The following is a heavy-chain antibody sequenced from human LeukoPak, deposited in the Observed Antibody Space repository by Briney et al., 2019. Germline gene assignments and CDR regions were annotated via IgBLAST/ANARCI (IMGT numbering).Heavy chain of an antibody. V-gene: IGHV3-30*02. CDR2: LKYDGGIK. D-gene: IGHD2-21*02. CDR1: GFTFNIFD. CDR3: ARDRGDKTFDY. Sequence: GGSLRLSCAASGFTFNIFDMHWVRQAPGKGLDWVAFLKYDGGIKDYADVVKNRFTISRDNSKNTLYLQLNSLRVEDTAVYYCARDRGDKTFDYWGQGTLVTVSS. J-gene: IGHJ4*02.